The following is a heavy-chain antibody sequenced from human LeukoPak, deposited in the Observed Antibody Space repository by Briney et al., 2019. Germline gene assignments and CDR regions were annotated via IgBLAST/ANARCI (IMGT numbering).Heavy chain of an antibody. J-gene: IGHJ5*02. V-gene: IGHV3-30*02. Sequence: GGSLRLACAAPGFTFSSYGMHWVRQAPGKVLGWVAFIRYDGSNKYYADSVKGRFTISRDNSKNTLYLQMNSLRAEDTAVYYCAKDLDYSRGVWFDPWGQGTLVTVSS. CDR1: GFTFSSYG. CDR2: IRYDGSNK. CDR3: AKDLDYSRGVWFDP. D-gene: IGHD4-11*01.